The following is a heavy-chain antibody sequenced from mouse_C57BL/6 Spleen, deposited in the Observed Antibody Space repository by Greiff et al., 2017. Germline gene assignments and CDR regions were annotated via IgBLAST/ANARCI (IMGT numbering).Heavy chain of an antibody. J-gene: IGHJ4*01. V-gene: IGHV2-4*01. Sequence: VKLQQSGPGLVQPSQSLSITCTVSGFSLTSSGVHWVRQPPGKGLEWLGVIWSGGSTDYNAAFISRLSISKDNSKSQVFFKMNSLQADDTAIYYCAKKGDDYDWAMDYWGQGTSVTVSS. CDR1: GFSLTSSG. D-gene: IGHD2-4*01. CDR2: IWSGGST. CDR3: AKKGDDYDWAMDY.